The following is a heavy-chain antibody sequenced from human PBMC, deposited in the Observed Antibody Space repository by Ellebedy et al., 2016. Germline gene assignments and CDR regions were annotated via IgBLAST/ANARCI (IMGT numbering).Heavy chain of an antibody. V-gene: IGHV3-74*01. CDR3: ARGASSAYQD. CDR2: INNYGSIT. CDR1: GFTFSNNW. J-gene: IGHJ4*02. Sequence: GESLKISXAASGFTFSNNWMHWVRQAPGKGLVWVSRINNYGSITSYADSVKGRFTISRDNAKNSLYLQVNSLRVEDTAVYYCARGASSAYQDWGQGTLVIVSS.